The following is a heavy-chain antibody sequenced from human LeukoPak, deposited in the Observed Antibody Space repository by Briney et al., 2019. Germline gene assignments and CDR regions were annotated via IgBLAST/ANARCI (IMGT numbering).Heavy chain of an antibody. V-gene: IGHV4-34*01. CDR1: GGSFSGYY. J-gene: IGHJ6*03. CDR2: INHSGST. D-gene: IGHD3-3*01. CDR3: AREAVYYDFWSGYYRHYYYMDV. Sequence: SETLSLTCAVYGGSFSGYYWSWIRQPPGKGLEWIGEINHSGSTNYNPSLKSRVTISVDTSKNQFSLKLSSVTAADTAVYYCAREAVYYDFWSGYYRHYYYMDVWGKGTTVTVSS.